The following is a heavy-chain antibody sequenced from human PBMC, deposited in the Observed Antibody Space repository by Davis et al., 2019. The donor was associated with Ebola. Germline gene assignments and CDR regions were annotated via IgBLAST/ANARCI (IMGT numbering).Heavy chain of an antibody. J-gene: IGHJ3*02. CDR3: ASLTYYYDSSLAFDI. D-gene: IGHD3-22*01. Sequence: GESLKISCKGSGYSFTSYWIGWVRQMPVKGLEWMGIIYPGDSDTRYSTSFQGQVTISADKSISTAYLQWSSLKASDTAMYYCASLTYYYDSSLAFDIWGQGTMVTVSS. V-gene: IGHV5-51*01. CDR1: GYSFTSYW. CDR2: IYPGDSDT.